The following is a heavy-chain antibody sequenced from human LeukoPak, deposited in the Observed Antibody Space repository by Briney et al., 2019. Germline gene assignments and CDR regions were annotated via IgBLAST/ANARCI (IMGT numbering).Heavy chain of an antibody. Sequence: PGESLKISCKGSGYSFTSHWIGWVRQMPGKGLEWMGIIYPGDSDTRYSPSFQGQVTISADKSISTAYLQWSSLKASDTAMYYCAGGEAALYRAFDIWGQGTMVTVSS. CDR2: IYPGDSDT. D-gene: IGHD6-6*01. CDR3: AGGEAALYRAFDI. J-gene: IGHJ3*02. V-gene: IGHV5-51*01. CDR1: GYSFTSHW.